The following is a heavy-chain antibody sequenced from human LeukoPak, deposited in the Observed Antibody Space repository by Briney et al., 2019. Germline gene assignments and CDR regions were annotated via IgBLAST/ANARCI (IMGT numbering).Heavy chain of an antibody. D-gene: IGHD3-9*01. CDR3: ARLDIFTGYQDY. Sequence: SQTPSLTCTVSGGSVSSGGYYWSWIRQHPGKGLEWIGYIYYSGTTYYHPSLKSRVTISVDTSKNQFPLTLSSVTAADTAVYHCARLDIFTGYQDYWGQGTLVTVSS. CDR2: IYYSGTT. CDR1: GGSVSSGGYY. J-gene: IGHJ4*02. V-gene: IGHV4-31*03.